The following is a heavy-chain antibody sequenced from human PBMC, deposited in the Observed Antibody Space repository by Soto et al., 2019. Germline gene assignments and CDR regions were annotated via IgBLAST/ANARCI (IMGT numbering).Heavy chain of an antibody. V-gene: IGHV3-23*01. CDR1: AFTFSSYA. CDR2: VSGSGDST. D-gene: IGHD2-21*02. CDR3: AKGRASDCPGCTQDY. J-gene: IGHJ4*02. Sequence: EVQLLESGGGLAQPGGSLRLSCAASAFTFSSYAMSWVRQAPGKGLEWVSAVSGSGDSTYYADSVKGRFTISRDNSKNALYVQMNGLRAEDTAVYYCAKGRASDCPGCTQDYWGQGTLVTVSS.